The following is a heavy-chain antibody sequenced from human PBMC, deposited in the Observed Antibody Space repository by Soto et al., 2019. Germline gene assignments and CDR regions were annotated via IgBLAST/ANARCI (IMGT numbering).Heavy chain of an antibody. CDR2: LYYGGST. Sequence: SETLSLTCTVSGGSVSSFFWSWIRQPPGRGLEWIGYLYYGGSTHYSPSLKSRVTISVDTSQNQFSLNLMSVTAADTAVYYCARGEYEYSSSPLDYWGQGTLVTVSS. CDR3: ARGEYEYSSSPLDY. J-gene: IGHJ4*02. V-gene: IGHV4-59*02. D-gene: IGHD6-6*01. CDR1: GGSVSSFF.